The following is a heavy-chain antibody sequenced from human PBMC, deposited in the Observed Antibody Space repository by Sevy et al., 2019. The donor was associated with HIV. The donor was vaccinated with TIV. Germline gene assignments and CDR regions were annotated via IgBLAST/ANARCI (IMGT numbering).Heavy chain of an antibody. J-gene: IGHJ6*02. CDR2: IGSGGDA. Sequence: LSLTCGASGFTFSSYDMHWVRQAAGKGLEWVSGIGSGGDAYYPGSVKGRFPISRENAKNSLYLQMNSLRAGDTAVYYCARSGGYSDYGMDVWGQGTTVTVSS. CDR3: ARSGGYSDYGMDV. V-gene: IGHV3-13*01. CDR1: GFTFSSYD. D-gene: IGHD5-12*01.